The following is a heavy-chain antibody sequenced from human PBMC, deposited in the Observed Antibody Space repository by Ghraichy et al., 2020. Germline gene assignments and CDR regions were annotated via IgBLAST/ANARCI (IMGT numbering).Heavy chain of an antibody. D-gene: IGHD1-1*01. J-gene: IGHJ6*02. Sequence: LTCAASGFTFGTYGMHWVRQAPGKGLEWVAVLWYDGSNEYYAESVKGRFTISRDNSKNTVSLQMNSLRADDTAVYYCARDLTRNDFYGMDVWGQGTTVTVSS. CDR2: LWYDGSNE. CDR1: GFTFGTYG. CDR3: ARDLTRNDFYGMDV. V-gene: IGHV3-33*01.